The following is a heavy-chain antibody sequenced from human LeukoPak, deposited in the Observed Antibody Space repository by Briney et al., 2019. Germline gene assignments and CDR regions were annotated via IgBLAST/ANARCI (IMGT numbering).Heavy chain of an antibody. V-gene: IGHV3-30*02. Sequence: GGSLRLSCAASGFTFNTYAMSWVRQAPGKGLEWVAFIRYDGSNKSYADSVKGRFTISRDNSKNTLYLQMNSLRAEDTAVYYCARARKSGGITMIRGVKDRGWFDPWGQGTLVTVSS. CDR3: ARARKSGGITMIRGVKDRGWFDP. CDR2: IRYDGSNK. J-gene: IGHJ5*02. CDR1: GFTFNTYA. D-gene: IGHD3-10*01.